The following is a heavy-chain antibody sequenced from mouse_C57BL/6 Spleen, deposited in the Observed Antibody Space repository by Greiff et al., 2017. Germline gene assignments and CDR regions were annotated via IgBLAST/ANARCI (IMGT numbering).Heavy chain of an antibody. D-gene: IGHD2-3*01. CDR1: GYTFTDYY. CDR2: INPNNGGT. CDR3: ARDGYYVGLYWYFDV. J-gene: IGHJ1*03. V-gene: IGHV1-26*01. Sequence: VQLQQSGPELVKPGASVKISCKASGYTFTDYYMNWVKQSHGKSLEWIGDINPNNGGTSYNQKFKGKATLTVDKSSSKAYMELRSLTSEDSAVYYCARDGYYVGLYWYFDVWGTGTTVTVSS.